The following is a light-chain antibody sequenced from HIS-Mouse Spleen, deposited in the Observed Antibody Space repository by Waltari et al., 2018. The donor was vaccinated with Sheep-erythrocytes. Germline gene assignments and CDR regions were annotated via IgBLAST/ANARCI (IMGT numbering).Light chain of an antibody. J-gene: IGLJ3*02. CDR3: SSYAGSNNWV. V-gene: IGLV2-8*01. CDR2: EVS. CDR1: STDLGAYNY. Sequence: QSALTQPPSASGSPGQSVPISCPSTSTDLGAYNYVSWYQQHPGKAPKLMIYEVSKRPSGVPDRFSGSKSGNTASLTVSGLQAEDEADYYCSSYAGSNNWVFGGGTKLTVL.